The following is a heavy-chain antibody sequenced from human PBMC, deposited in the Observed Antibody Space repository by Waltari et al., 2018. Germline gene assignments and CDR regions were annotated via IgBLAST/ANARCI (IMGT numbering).Heavy chain of an antibody. D-gene: IGHD3-9*01. CDR1: GDSVSNSNTA. CDR2: TYYRSKWYN. CDR3: AREYFMAALFGY. J-gene: IGHJ4*02. V-gene: IGHV6-1*01. Sequence: QVQLQQSGPGLVKPSQTISLTCAISGDSVSNSNTAWNWIRQSPARGLGWLGRTYYRSKWYNDYAVSMKSRITINPDTSKNQFSLQLNSVTPEDTAVYYCAREYFMAALFGYWGQGTLVTVSS.